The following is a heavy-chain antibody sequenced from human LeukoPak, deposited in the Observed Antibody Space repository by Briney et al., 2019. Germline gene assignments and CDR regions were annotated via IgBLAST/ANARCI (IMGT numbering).Heavy chain of an antibody. Sequence: SETLSLTCTVSGDSISRSTYYWAWIRQPPGKGPEWIGSVYYGRSPYYNPSLESRATISVDTSKNHFSLKMSSVTAADTAVYYCARSSGTGTFSYWGQGTLVTVSS. V-gene: IGHV4-39*02. CDR3: ARSSGTGTFSY. CDR1: GDSISRSTYY. CDR2: VYYGRSP. J-gene: IGHJ4*02. D-gene: IGHD6-25*01.